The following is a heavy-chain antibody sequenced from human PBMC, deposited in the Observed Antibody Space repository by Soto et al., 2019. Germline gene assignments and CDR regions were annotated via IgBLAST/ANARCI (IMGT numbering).Heavy chain of an antibody. D-gene: IGHD2-15*01. CDR2: IGEDGSEK. J-gene: IGHJ6*02. CDR1: GFTFSTYW. CDR3: ARGSGGHNYYYGMDV. Sequence: GGSLRLSCTASGFTFSTYWMSWVRQAPGMGLEWVANIGEDGSEKYYVDSVKGRFTISRDNAKDSLYLQMNSLRADDTAVYYCARGSGGHNYYYGMDVWGQGTTVTV. V-gene: IGHV3-7*03.